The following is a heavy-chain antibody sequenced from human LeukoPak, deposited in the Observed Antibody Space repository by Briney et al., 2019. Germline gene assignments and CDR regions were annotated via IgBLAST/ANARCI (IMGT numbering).Heavy chain of an antibody. CDR3: AKLVGDDYGAAFDY. Sequence: PGGSLRLSCAASGFTFSSYAMSWVRQAPGKGLEWVSAISGSGGSTYYADSVKGRFTISRDNSKNTLCLQMNSLRAEDTAVYYCAKLVGDDYGAAFDYWGQGTLVTVSS. D-gene: IGHD4-17*01. V-gene: IGHV3-23*01. J-gene: IGHJ4*02. CDR1: GFTFSSYA. CDR2: ISGSGGST.